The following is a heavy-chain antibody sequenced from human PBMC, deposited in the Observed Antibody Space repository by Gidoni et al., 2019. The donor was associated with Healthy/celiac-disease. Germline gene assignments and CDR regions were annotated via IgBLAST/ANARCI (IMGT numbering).Heavy chain of an antibody. V-gene: IGHV3-30-3*01. D-gene: IGHD3-3*01. CDR1: GFTFSSYA. CDR2: ISYDGSNK. CDR3: ARFGDRGLDY. Sequence: QVQLVESGGGVVQPGRSLRLSCAASGFTFSSYAMHWVRQAPGKGLEWVAVISYDGSNKYYADSGKGRFTISRDNSKNTLYLQMNSLRAEDTAVYYCARFGDRGLDYWGQGTLVTVSS. J-gene: IGHJ4*02.